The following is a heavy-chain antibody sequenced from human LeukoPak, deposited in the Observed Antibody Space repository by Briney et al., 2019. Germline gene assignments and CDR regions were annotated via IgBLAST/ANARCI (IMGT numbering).Heavy chain of an antibody. D-gene: IGHD6-19*01. CDR2: ISYDGSNK. V-gene: IGHV3-30*18. J-gene: IGHJ4*02. CDR1: GFTFSSYG. Sequence: GRSLRLSCAASGFTFSSYGMHWVRQAPGKGLEWVAVISYDGSNKYYADSVKGRFTISRDNSKNTLYLQMNSLRAEDTAVYYCAKDQPALYSSGWQGTFDYWGQGTLVTVSS. CDR3: AKDQPALYSSGWQGTFDY.